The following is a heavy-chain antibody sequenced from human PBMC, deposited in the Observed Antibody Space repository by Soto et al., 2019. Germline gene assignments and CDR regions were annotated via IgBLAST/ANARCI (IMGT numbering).Heavy chain of an antibody. CDR1: GFTFSSYA. D-gene: IGHD3-10*01. CDR3: AKEWEAGWFGELVY. Sequence: EVQLLESGGGLVQPGASLRHSCAASGFTFSSYAMSWVRQAPGKGLEWVSAISGSGGSTYYADSVKARFTISRDSSKNTLYLQMNSMRAEDTAVYYCAKEWEAGWFGELVYWGQGTLVTVSS. J-gene: IGHJ4*02. V-gene: IGHV3-23*01. CDR2: ISGSGGST.